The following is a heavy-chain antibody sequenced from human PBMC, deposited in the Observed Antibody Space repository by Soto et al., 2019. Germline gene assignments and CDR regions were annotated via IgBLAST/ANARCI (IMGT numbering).Heavy chain of an antibody. V-gene: IGHV4-30-4*01. CDR1: GGSISSGDYY. CDR2: IYYSGST. CDR3: ARDSGDSSIYPPACDY. D-gene: IGHD3-22*01. J-gene: IGHJ4*02. Sequence: PSETLSLTCTVSGGSISSGDYYWSWIRQPPGKGLEWIGYIYYSGSTYYNPSLKSRVTISVDTSKNQFSLKLSSVTAADTAVYYCARDSGDSSIYPPACDYWGQGTLVTVSS.